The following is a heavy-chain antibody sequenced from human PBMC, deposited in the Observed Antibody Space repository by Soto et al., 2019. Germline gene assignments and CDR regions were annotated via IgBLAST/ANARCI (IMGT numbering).Heavy chain of an antibody. CDR3: ARVAPEYSSTPRRFDF. D-gene: IGHD6-13*01. Sequence: TGVSLRLSCAASGFTFGIYAMSWVRQAPGKGLEWVSSISGSGGSIYYARSVKGRFTISRDKTKNTLDLQMNSLRAEDTAVYHCARVAPEYSSTPRRFDFWGKGTLVTVSS. CDR1: GFTFGIYA. CDR2: ISGSGGSI. J-gene: IGHJ4*02. V-gene: IGHV3-23*01.